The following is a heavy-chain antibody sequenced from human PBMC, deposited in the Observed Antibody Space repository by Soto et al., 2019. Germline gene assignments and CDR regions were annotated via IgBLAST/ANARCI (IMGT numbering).Heavy chain of an antibody. Sequence: GGSLRLSCAASGFTFSGSAMHWVRQASGKGLEWVGRIRSKANSYATAYAASVKGRFTISRDDSKNTAYLQMNSLKTEDTAVYYCTRQRGLDSSGYYYYDAFDIWGQGTMVTVSS. J-gene: IGHJ3*02. D-gene: IGHD3-22*01. CDR1: GFTFSGSA. CDR3: TRQRGLDSSGYYYYDAFDI. V-gene: IGHV3-73*01. CDR2: IRSKANSYAT.